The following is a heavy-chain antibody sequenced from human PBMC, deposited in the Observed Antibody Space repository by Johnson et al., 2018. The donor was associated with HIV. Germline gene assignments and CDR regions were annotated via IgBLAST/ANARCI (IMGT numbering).Heavy chain of an antibody. CDR2: IWFDGSNK. J-gene: IGHJ3*02. CDR3: AKEGITMEVDI. CDR1: GFTFSNYG. D-gene: IGHD3-10*01. Sequence: QVQLMESGGGVVQPGRSLRLSCAASGFTFSNYGMHWVRQAPGKGLEWVAVIWFDGSNKYYEDSVKGRFTISRDNSKNTLYLQMNSLRAEDTAVYYCAKEGITMEVDIWGQGTMVTVSS. V-gene: IGHV3-33*06.